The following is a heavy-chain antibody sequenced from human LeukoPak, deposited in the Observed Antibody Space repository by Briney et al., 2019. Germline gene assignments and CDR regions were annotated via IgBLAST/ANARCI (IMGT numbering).Heavy chain of an antibody. D-gene: IGHD1-26*01. Sequence: GGSLRLSCAASGFTFGSYAMSWGRQAPGKGLEWVSALSYSGGYTYYADSVKGRFTISRDNSKNMLYLQMNSMRAEDTAVYYCTKDFTFSGSYYWGQGTLVTVSS. V-gene: IGHV3-23*01. CDR2: LSYSGGYT. CDR3: TKDFTFSGSYY. CDR1: GFTFGSYA. J-gene: IGHJ4*02.